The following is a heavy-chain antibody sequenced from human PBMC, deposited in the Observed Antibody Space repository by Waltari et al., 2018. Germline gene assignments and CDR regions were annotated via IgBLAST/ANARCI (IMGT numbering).Heavy chain of an antibody. CDR2: INYGGNT. V-gene: IGHV4-34*02. CDR3: VRLEDCTGPGGNCYSGDSFAMDV. CDR1: GGSFNGYY. D-gene: IGHD2-8*02. J-gene: IGHJ6*02. Sequence: QVQLQQWGAGLLQPSETLSLTCALYGGSFNGYYWGWIRQPPGKGLEWIGEINYGGNTNHNPSLRSRVTMLVDTSKSQFSLKLNSVTAADTAVYYCVRLEDCTGPGGNCYSGDSFAMDVWGQGTTVTVSS.